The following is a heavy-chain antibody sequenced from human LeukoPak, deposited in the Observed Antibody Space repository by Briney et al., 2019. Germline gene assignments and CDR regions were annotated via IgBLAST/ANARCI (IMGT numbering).Heavy chain of an antibody. D-gene: IGHD1-26*01. CDR1: SGSFSGYY. J-gene: IGHJ4*02. Sequence: SETLSLTCAVYSGSFSGYYWSWIRQPPGKGLEWIGEINHSGSTNYNPSLKSRVTISVDTSKNQFSLKLSSVTAADTAVYYCASEIYSGSTGDYWGQGTLVTVSS. CDR3: ASEIYSGSTGDY. CDR2: INHSGST. V-gene: IGHV4-34*01.